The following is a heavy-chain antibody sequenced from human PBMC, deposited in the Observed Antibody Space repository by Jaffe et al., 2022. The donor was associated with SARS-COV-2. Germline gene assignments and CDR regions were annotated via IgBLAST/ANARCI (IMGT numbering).Heavy chain of an antibody. J-gene: IGHJ4*02. Sequence: QLQLQESGPGLVKPSETLSLTCAVSGGSISSTGHFWGWVRQSPGRGLEWIGSIHYGGTTYYSPALKSRVTISVDTSKSQFSLRLSSVTAADAALYYCARHWGTYCSGGYCYIQYYFDYWGQGALVTVSS. D-gene: IGHD2-15*01. V-gene: IGHV4-39*01. CDR2: IHYGGTT. CDR1: GGSISSTGHF. CDR3: ARHWGTYCSGGYCYIQYYFDY.